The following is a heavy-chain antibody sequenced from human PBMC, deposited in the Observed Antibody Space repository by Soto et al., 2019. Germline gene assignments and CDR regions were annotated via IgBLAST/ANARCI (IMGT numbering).Heavy chain of an antibody. D-gene: IGHD1-26*01. CDR3: AAGGVGAAFDY. J-gene: IGHJ4*02. Sequence: QMQLVQSGPEVKKPGTSVKVSCKASGFTFTSSAVQWVRQARGQRLEWIGWIVVGSGNTNYAQKFQERVTITRDMSTSTAYMEVSSLRSEDTAVYYCAAGGVGAAFDYWGQGTLVTVSS. CDR2: IVVGSGNT. V-gene: IGHV1-58*01. CDR1: GFTFTSSA.